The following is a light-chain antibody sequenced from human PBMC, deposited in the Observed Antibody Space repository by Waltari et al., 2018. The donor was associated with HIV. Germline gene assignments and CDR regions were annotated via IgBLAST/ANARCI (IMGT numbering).Light chain of an antibody. V-gene: IGLV1-44*01. CDR3: AAWDDSLKGV. J-gene: IGLJ1*01. CDR2: SNN. CDR1: SSNIGSNT. Sequence: QSVLTQPPSASGTPGQRVTIPCSGSSSNIGSNTVNWYQQLPGTAPKLLIYSNNQRPSGVPDRFSGSKSGTSASLAISELQSEDEADYYCAAWDDSLKGVFGTGTKVTVL.